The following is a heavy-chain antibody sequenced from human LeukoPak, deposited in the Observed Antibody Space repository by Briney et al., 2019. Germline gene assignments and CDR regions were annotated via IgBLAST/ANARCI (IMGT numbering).Heavy chain of an antibody. J-gene: IGHJ4*02. Sequence: ASVKVSCTASGYTFTIYGLSWVRQAPGQGLEWMGWIYPYTHNINYAQNLQGRVTMTTDTPTSTAYLEVRSLRSDDTAVYYCARGTQSYGYYVVVIGLWGQGTMVTVSS. CDR1: GYTFTIYG. D-gene: IGHD2-21*01. CDR3: ARGTQSYGYYVVVIGL. CDR2: IYPYTHNI. V-gene: IGHV1-18*01.